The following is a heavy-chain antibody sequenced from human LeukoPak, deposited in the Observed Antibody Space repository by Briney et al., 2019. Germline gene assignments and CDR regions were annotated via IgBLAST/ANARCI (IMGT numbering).Heavy chain of an antibody. J-gene: IGHJ4*02. Sequence: ASVKVSCKASGYAFTSYYIHWVRQAPGQGLEWMGVINPSSGGTSYAQKFQGRVTMTRDPSTGTVYMALSSLRSEDTAVYYCARPGYSYGLDYWGQGTLVTVSS. CDR3: ARPGYSYGLDY. CDR1: GYAFTSYY. CDR2: INPSSGGT. D-gene: IGHD5-18*01. V-gene: IGHV1-46*01.